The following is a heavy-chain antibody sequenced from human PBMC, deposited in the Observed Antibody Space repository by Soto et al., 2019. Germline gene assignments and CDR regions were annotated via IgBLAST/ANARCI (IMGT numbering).Heavy chain of an antibody. CDR1: GFTFDDYA. V-gene: IGHV3-9*01. CDR2: ISWNSGSI. CDR3: AKDIIRVGAVAGVEFDY. Sequence: GGSLRLSCAASGFTFDDYAMHWVRQAPGKGLEWVSGISWNSGSIGYADSVKGRFTISRDNAKNSLYRQMNSLRAEDTALYYGAKDIIRVGAVAGVEFDYWGQGTRVTVSS. J-gene: IGHJ4*02. D-gene: IGHD6-19*01.